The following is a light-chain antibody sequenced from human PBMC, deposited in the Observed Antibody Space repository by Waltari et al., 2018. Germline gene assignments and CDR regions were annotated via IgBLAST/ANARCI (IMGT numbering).Light chain of an antibody. Sequence: SSELTQDPAVSVALGQTVRFTCQGDSLRTSYAGWYQLKPGQAPVLVIYGKDKRPSGIPDRISGYSSGTTSSLTITGAQAEDEADYYCSSRNGRANQVVFAGGTKVTVL. CDR3: SSRNGRANQVV. J-gene: IGLJ3*02. CDR2: GKD. V-gene: IGLV3-19*01. CDR1: SLRTSY.